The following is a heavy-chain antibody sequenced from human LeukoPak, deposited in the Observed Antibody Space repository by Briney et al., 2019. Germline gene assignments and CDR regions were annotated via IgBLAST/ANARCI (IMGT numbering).Heavy chain of an antibody. CDR2: VSYDGTNK. J-gene: IGHJ4*02. CDR1: GFTFSTYT. Sequence: GGSLRLSCAASGFTFSTYTMHWVRQAPGKGLEWVAFVSYDGTNKNYADSVKGRFTISRGNSKNTLYLQMNSLRTEDTAVYYCARRMAANAFDIWGQGTLVTVSS. D-gene: IGHD5-24*01. V-gene: IGHV3-30-3*01. CDR3: ARRMAANAFDI.